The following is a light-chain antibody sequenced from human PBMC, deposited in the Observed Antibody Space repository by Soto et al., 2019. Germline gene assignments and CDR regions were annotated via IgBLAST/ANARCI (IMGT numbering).Light chain of an antibody. J-gene: IGLJ1*01. Sequence: QSVLTQAASVFGSPGQLITISCTGTRSDVGGYNYVSWYQQHPGKAPTLMIYDVSNRPSGVSNRFSGSKSGNTASLTISGLQAEDEADYYCSSYTSSSTRVFGTGTKVTVL. CDR1: RSDVGGYNY. CDR3: SSYTSSSTRV. V-gene: IGLV2-14*01. CDR2: DVS.